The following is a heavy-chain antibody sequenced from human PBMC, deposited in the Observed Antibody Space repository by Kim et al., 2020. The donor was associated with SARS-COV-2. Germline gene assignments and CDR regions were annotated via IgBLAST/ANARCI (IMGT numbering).Heavy chain of an antibody. CDR1: GFTFSSYA. Sequence: GGSLRLSCAASGFTFSSYAMSWVRQAPGKGLEWVSAISGSGGSTYYADSVKGRFTISRDNSKNTLYLQMNSLRAEDTAVYYCAKDQITIFGVVIPHNWFDPWGQGTLVTVSP. J-gene: IGHJ5*02. D-gene: IGHD3-3*01. CDR3: AKDQITIFGVVIPHNWFDP. V-gene: IGHV3-23*01. CDR2: ISGSGGST.